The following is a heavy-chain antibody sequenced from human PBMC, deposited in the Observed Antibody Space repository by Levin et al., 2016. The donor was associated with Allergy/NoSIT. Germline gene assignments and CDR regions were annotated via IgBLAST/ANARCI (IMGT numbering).Heavy chain of an antibody. V-gene: IGHV3-30*18. CDR2: ISYEGSNK. D-gene: IGHD6-13*01. J-gene: IGHJ2*01. CDR3: AKSPYSSSWTGYYWYFDL. CDR1: GFTFSSYD. Sequence: GESLKISCAASGFTFSSYDMFWVRQAPGKGLEWVAVISYEGSNKYYADSVKGRFTISRDNSKNTLYLQMNSLRDEDTAVYYCAKSPYSSSWTGYYWYFDLWGRGTLVSVSS.